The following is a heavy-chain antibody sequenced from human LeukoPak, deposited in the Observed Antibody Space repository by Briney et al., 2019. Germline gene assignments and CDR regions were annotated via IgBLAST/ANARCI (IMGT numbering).Heavy chain of an antibody. J-gene: IGHJ5*02. D-gene: IGHD4-23*01. CDR3: ANSHYGGCNDYHCVDA. CDR2: ISGSGGST. Sequence: GGSLRLSCAVSGVSFSGYALSWVRQAPGKGLEWVSAISGSGGSTYYADSVKGRFTISRDNSKNTLYLQMNSLRAEDTAVYYCANSHYGGCNDYHCVDAWGKGTLVTVSS. V-gene: IGHV3-23*01. CDR1: GVSFSGYA.